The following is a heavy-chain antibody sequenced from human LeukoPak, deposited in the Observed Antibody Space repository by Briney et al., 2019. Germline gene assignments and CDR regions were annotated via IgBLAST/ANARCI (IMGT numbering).Heavy chain of an antibody. D-gene: IGHD3-10*02. Sequence: GGSLRPSFAAFGLTFISTGMSWVRQAPGKGLEWVDNIKQDGRQKYYVDSVKGRFTISRDNAKNSLYLQMNSLRAEDTAVYYCAELGITVIGGVWGKGTTVTISS. J-gene: IGHJ6*04. CDR1: GLTFISTG. V-gene: IGHV3-7*01. CDR2: IKQDGRQK. CDR3: AELGITVIGGV.